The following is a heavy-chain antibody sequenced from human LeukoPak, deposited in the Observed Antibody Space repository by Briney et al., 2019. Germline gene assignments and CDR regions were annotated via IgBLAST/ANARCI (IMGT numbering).Heavy chain of an antibody. D-gene: IGHD3-16*01. CDR3: ARGPWMITFGGRVY. CDR1: GFTFSGYA. V-gene: IGHV3-23*01. Sequence: GGSLRLSCAASGFTFSGYAMSWVRQAQGKGLEWVSAICGSGGSTYYADSVKGRFTISRDNSKNTLYLQMNSLRAEDTAVYYCARGPWMITFGGRVYWGQGTQVTVSS. J-gene: IGHJ4*02. CDR2: ICGSGGST.